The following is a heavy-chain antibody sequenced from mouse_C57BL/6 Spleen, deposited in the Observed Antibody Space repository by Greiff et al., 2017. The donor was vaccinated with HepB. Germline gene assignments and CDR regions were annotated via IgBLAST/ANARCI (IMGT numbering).Heavy chain of an antibody. J-gene: IGHJ4*01. CDR3: ARRAITTRYYAMDY. V-gene: IGHV1-64*01. D-gene: IGHD2-4*01. Sequence: QVQLQQPGAELVKPGASVKLSCKASGYTFTSYWMHWVKQRPGQGLEWIGMIHPNSGSTNYNEKFKSKATLTVDKSSSTAYMQLSSLTSEDSAGYYCARRAITTRYYAMDYWGQGTSVTVSS. CDR1: GYTFTSYW. CDR2: IHPNSGST.